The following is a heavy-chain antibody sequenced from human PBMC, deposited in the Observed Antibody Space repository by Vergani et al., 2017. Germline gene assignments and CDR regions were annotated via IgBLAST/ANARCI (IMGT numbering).Heavy chain of an antibody. CDR1: GGSFTSYH. V-gene: IGHV4-34*01. CDR2: IDHTGRP. CDR3: ARVNTETNGHLYYCYYMEV. Sequence: QVQLQQWGGGLLKPSETLSLTCVVNGGSFTSYHWTWIRQSPGEGLEWVGDIDHTGRPDYDPSLKSRLTLSVDKSRNQFSLTLISVTATDTAIYFCARVNTETNGHLYYCYYMEVWGQGTAGTGS. J-gene: IGHJ6*03. D-gene: IGHD4-11*01.